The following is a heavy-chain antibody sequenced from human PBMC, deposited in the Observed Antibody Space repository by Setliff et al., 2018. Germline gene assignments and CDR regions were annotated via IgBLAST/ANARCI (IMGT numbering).Heavy chain of an antibody. D-gene: IGHD3-3*01. CDR3: ARDVPFWSGYYTGYYYYYGMDV. J-gene: IGHJ6*02. CDR1: GYSFTNYF. CDR2: MNPNSGNT. Sequence: ASVKVSCKTSGYSFTNYFIHWVRQAPGQGLEWMGWMNPNSGNTGYAQKFQGRVTMTRNTSISTAYMELSSLRSEDTAVYYCARDVPFWSGYYTGYYYYYGMDVWGQGTTVTVSS. V-gene: IGHV1-8*02.